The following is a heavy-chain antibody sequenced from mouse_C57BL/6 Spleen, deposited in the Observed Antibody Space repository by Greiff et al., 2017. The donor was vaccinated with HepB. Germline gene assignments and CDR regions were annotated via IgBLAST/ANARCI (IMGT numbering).Heavy chain of an antibody. CDR3: ARLGTWYFDV. Sequence: EVKLMESGPELVKPGASVKMSCKASGYTFTDYNMHWVKQSHGKSLEWIGYINPNNGGTSYNQKFKGKATLTVNKSSSTAYMELRSLTSEDSAVYYCARLGTWYFDVWGTGTTVTVSS. V-gene: IGHV1-22*01. J-gene: IGHJ1*03. CDR2: INPNNGGT. D-gene: IGHD3-3*01. CDR1: GYTFTDYN.